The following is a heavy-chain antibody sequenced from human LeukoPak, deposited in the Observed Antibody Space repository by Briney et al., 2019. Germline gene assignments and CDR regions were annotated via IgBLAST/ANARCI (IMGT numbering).Heavy chain of an antibody. D-gene: IGHD3-10*01. Sequence: ASVKVSCKAAGYTLSNYAINWVRQAPRQGLEWMGWISPDKDYTNYAQKFQGRVTMTTDSSTDTPYMEVRRLTSDDTAVYYCARAPITMIRGVIIKPKFFDYWTQGTLVTVSS. CDR2: ISPDKDYT. V-gene: IGHV1-18*01. J-gene: IGHJ4*02. CDR3: ARAPITMIRGVIIKPKFFDY. CDR1: GYTLSNYA.